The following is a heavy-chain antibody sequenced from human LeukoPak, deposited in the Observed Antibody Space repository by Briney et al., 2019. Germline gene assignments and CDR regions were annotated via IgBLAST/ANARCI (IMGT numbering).Heavy chain of an antibody. D-gene: IGHD6-19*01. CDR2: IYSSGTT. V-gene: IGHV4-4*07. Sequence: PSETLSLTCTVSGGSISSYYWSWIRQPAEKGLEWIGRIYSSGTTNYNPPFKSRVTMSVDTSKNQFSLTLNSLTAADTAVYYCARGSSGWYSIDYWGQGILVTVSS. CDR3: ARGSSGWYSIDY. J-gene: IGHJ4*02. CDR1: GGSISSYY.